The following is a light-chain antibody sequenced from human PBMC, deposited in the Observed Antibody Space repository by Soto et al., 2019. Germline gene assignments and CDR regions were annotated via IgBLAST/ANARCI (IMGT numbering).Light chain of an antibody. CDR1: SSNIGNNY. V-gene: IGLV1-51*01. Sequence: QSVLTQPPSVSAAPGQKVTIPCSGSSSNIGNNYVSWYQHLPGKAPKLLIFDNNKRPSGIPDRFSGSKSGTSATLGITGLQTGDEADYYCGTWDSSLSAVVFGGGTKLTVL. CDR3: GTWDSSLSAVV. J-gene: IGLJ2*01. CDR2: DNN.